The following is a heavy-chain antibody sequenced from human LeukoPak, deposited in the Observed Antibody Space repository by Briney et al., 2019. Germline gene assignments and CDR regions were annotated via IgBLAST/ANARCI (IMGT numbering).Heavy chain of an antibody. CDR2: IIPIFGTA. D-gene: IGHD1-7*01. CDR3: ARTVLVELRSYYYMDV. CDR1: GGTFSSYA. J-gene: IGHJ6*03. Sequence: ASVKVSCKASGGTFSSYAISWVRQAPGQGLEWMGGIIPIFGTANYAQKFQGRVTITTDESTSTAYMELSSLRSEDTAVYYCARTVLVELRSYYYMDVWGKGTTVTVSS. V-gene: IGHV1-69*05.